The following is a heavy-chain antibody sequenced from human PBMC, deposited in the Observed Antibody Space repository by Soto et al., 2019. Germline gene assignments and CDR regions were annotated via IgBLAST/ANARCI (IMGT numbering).Heavy chain of an antibody. V-gene: IGHV3-21*01. D-gene: IGHD3-3*01. CDR2: ISSSSSYI. J-gene: IGHJ4*02. CDR3: AVPNDFWSGYYFL. Sequence: GGSLRLSCAASGFTFSSYSMNWVRQAPGKGLEWVSSISSSSSYIYYADSVKGRFTISRDNAKNSLYLQMNSLRAEDTAVYYCAVPNDFWSGYYFLWGQGTLVTVSS. CDR1: GFTFSSYS.